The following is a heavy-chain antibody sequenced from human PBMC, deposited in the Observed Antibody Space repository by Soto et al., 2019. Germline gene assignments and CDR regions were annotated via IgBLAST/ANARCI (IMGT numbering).Heavy chain of an antibody. Sequence: PGGSLRLSCAASGFTFSSYAMHWVRQAPGKGLEWVAVISYDGSNKYYADSVKGRFTISRDNSKNTLYLQMNSLRAEDTAVYYCAKGSGYDPFDYWGQGTLVTVSS. CDR1: GFTFSSYA. CDR3: AKGSGYDPFDY. D-gene: IGHD5-12*01. CDR2: ISYDGSNK. J-gene: IGHJ4*02. V-gene: IGHV3-30-3*01.